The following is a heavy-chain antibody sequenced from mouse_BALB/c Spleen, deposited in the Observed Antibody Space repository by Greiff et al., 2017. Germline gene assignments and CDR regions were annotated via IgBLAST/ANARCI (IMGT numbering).Heavy chain of an antibody. Sequence: VQLQQSGPELVKPGASMKISCKASGYSFTGYTMNWVKQSHGKSLEWIGDINPNNGGTIYNQKFKGKATLTVDKSSSTAYMELRSLTSEDTAVYYCARSGYGNYWYFDVWGAGTTVTVSS. CDR3: ARSGYGNYWYFDV. J-gene: IGHJ1*01. D-gene: IGHD2-10*02. CDR2: INPNNGGT. V-gene: IGHV1-18*01. CDR1: GYSFTGYT.